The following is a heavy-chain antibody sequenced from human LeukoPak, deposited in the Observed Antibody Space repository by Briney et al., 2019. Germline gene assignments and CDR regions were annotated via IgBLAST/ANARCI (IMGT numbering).Heavy chain of an antibody. D-gene: IGHD1-7*01. CDR3: ARGGSKLELPYY. V-gene: IGHV1-8*03. Sequence: ASVKVSCKASGYTFTSYDINWVRQATGQGLEWMGWMNPNSGNTGYAQKFQGRVTITRNTSISTAYMELSSLRSEDTAVYYCARGGSKLELPYYWGQGTLVTVSS. CDR1: GYTFTSYD. J-gene: IGHJ4*02. CDR2: MNPNSGNT.